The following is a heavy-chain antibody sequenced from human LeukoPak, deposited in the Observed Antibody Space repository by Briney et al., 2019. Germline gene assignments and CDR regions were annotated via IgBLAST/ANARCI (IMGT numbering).Heavy chain of an antibody. CDR1: GGTFSSYA. Sequence: GASVKVSCKASGGTFSSYAISWVRQAPGQGLEWMGGIIPIFGTANYAQKFQGRVTITTDESTSTAYMELSSLRSEDTAVYYCAATRYSNSYYYYYYMDVWGKGTTVTVSS. D-gene: IGHD4-11*01. V-gene: IGHV1-69*05. CDR3: AATRYSNSYYYYYYMDV. CDR2: IIPIFGTA. J-gene: IGHJ6*03.